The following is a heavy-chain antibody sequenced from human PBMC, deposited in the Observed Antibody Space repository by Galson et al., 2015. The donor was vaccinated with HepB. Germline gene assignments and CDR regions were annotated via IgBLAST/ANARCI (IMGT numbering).Heavy chain of an antibody. J-gene: IGHJ4*02. CDR1: GGSFSGYY. CDR2: INHSGST. CDR3: ARGRGLYYGSGSWPPDY. Sequence: SETLSLTCAVYGGSFSGYYWSWIRQPPGKGLEWIGEINHSGSTNYNPSLKSRVTISVDTSKNQFSLKLSSVTAADTAVYYCARGRGLYYGSGSWPPDYWGQGTLVTVSS. D-gene: IGHD3-10*01. V-gene: IGHV4-34*01.